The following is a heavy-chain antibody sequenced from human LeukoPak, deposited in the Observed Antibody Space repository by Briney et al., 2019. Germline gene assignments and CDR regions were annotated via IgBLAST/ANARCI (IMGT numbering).Heavy chain of an antibody. V-gene: IGHV3-23*01. J-gene: IGHJ4*02. CDR3: AHISSSWPDY. CDR1: GFIFSSYA. CDR2: ISGSGGST. Sequence: PGGTLRLSCAASGFIFSSYAMSWVRQAPGKGLEWVSAISGSGGSTYYADSVKGRFTISRDNSKNTLYLQMNSLRAEDTAVYYCAHISSSWPDYWGQGTLVTVSS. D-gene: IGHD6-13*01.